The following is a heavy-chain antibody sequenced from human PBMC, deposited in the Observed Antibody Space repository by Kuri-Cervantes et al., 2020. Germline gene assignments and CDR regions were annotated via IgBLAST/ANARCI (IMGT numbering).Heavy chain of an antibody. CDR2: INPSGGST. D-gene: IGHD1-1*01. V-gene: IGHV1-46*01. J-gene: IGHJ4*02. CDR3: ARGTTGTSKGINFDY. CDR1: GYTFTSYY. Sequence: ASVKVSCKASGYTFTSYYMHWVRQAPGQGLEWMGIINPSGGSTSYAQKFQGRVTMTRDTSASTAYMELSSLRSEDTAVYYCARGTTGTSKGINFDYWGQGTLVTVSS.